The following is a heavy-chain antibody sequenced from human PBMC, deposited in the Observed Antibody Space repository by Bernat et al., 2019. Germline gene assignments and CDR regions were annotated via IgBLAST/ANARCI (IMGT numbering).Heavy chain of an antibody. CDR1: GFTFSSYE. CDR2: ISSSGSTI. CDR3: ARDAPPYGDYESYYFDY. J-gene: IGHJ4*02. V-gene: IGHV3-48*03. D-gene: IGHD4-17*01. Sequence: EVQLVESGGGLVQPGGSLRLSCAASGFTFSSYEMNWVRQAPGKGLEWVSYISSSGSTIYYADSVKGRFTISRDNAKNSLYLQMNSLRAEDTAVYYCARDAPPYGDYESYYFDYWGQGTLVTVSS.